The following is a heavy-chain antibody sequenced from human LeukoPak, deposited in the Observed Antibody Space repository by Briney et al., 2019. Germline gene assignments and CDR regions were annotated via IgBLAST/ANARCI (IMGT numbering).Heavy chain of an antibody. D-gene: IGHD5-24*01. V-gene: IGHV1-69*01. CDR3: ARPTEEMATINSYFHY. J-gene: IGHJ4*02. CDR1: GGTFISYA. CDR2: IIPIFGTA. Sequence: SVKVSCKASGGTFISYAISWVRQAPGQGLEWMGGIIPIFGTANYAQKFQGRVTITADESTSTAYMELSSLRSEDTAVYYCARPTEEMATINSYFHYWGQGTLVTVSS.